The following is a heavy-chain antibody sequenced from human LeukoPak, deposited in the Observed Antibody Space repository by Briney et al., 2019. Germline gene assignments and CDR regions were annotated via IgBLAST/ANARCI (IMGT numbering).Heavy chain of an antibody. CDR3: ARGVVPAAPNDY. CDR1: GFTFNKYW. D-gene: IGHD2-2*01. J-gene: IGHJ4*02. V-gene: IGHV3-7*01. Sequence: GGSLRLSCAASGFTFNKYWMSWVRQAPGKGLEWVANIRKDGTEMYYVDSVKGRFTISRDNAKNTLYLQMNSLRAEDAAVYYCARGVVPAAPNDYWGQGTLVTVSS. CDR2: IRKDGTEM.